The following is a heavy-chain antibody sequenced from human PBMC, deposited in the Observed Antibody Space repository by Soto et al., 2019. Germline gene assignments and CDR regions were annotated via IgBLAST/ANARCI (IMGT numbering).Heavy chain of an antibody. CDR2: IYYSGST. J-gene: IGHJ4*02. D-gene: IGHD3-22*01. V-gene: IGHV4-31*03. CDR3: ARGPTGYDSSGLDY. CDR1: GGSISSGGYC. Sequence: SETLSLTCTVSGGSISSGGYCWRWIRPHPGKGLEWIGYIYYSGSTYYNPSLKSRVTISVDTSKNQFSLKLSSVTAADTAVYYCARGPTGYDSSGLDYWGQGTLVTVSS.